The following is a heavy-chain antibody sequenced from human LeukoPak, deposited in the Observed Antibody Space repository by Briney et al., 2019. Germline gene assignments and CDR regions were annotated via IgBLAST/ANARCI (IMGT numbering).Heavy chain of an antibody. V-gene: IGHV6-1*01. CDR2: TYYRSKWYNDYAVSVN. CDR1: GDSVSSNSAA. D-gene: IGHD1-1*01. Sequence: SQTLSLTCAISGDSVSSNSAAWNWIRQSPSRGLEWLGRTYYRSKWYNDYAVSVNDYAVSVKSRITINPDTSKNQFSLQLNSVTPEDTAVYYCARDRGGTSFDYWGQGTLVTVSS. J-gene: IGHJ4*02. CDR3: ARDRGGTSFDY.